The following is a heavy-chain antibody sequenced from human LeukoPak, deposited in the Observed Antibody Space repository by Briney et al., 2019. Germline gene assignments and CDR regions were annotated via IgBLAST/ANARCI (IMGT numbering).Heavy chain of an antibody. D-gene: IGHD3-22*01. CDR2: IYSGGST. CDR1: GFTFSSYS. Sequence: GGSLRLSCAASGFTFSSYSMNWVRQAPGKGLEWVSVIYSGGSTYYADSVKGRFTISRDNSKNTLYLQMNSLRAEDTAVYYCARQGYYDSSGPVLGWYFDLWGRGTLVTVSS. CDR3: ARQGYYDSSGPVLGWYFDL. J-gene: IGHJ2*01. V-gene: IGHV3-66*04.